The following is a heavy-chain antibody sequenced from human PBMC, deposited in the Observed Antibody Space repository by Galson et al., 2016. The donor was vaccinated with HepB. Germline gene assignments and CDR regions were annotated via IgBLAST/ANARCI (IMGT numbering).Heavy chain of an antibody. CDR2: IYWDDEK. CDR1: GFSLKTDEMC. D-gene: IGHD2-8*01. J-gene: IGHJ1*01. Sequence: PALVKPTQTLTLTCNFSGFSLKTDEMCVTWIRQPPGKALEWLARIYWDDEKRYSVSLKTRLSISKDASRNLVVLTMTNMNPVDTGPYYCARTRGPTKGIDVWGQGILVTVAS. V-gene: IGHV2-70*11. CDR3: ARTRGPTKGIDV.